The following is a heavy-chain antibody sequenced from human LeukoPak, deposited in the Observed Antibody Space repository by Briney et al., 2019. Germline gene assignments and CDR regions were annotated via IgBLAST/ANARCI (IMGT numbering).Heavy chain of an antibody. Sequence: GGSLRLSCAASGFTFSSYAMSWVRQAPGKGLEWVSAISGSGGSTYYADSVKGRFTISRDNSKNTLYLQMNSLRAEDTAVYYCAKARHDYYDSCGYFGFDYWGQGTLVTVSS. CDR3: AKARHDYYDSCGYFGFDY. V-gene: IGHV3-23*01. J-gene: IGHJ4*02. D-gene: IGHD3-22*01. CDR2: ISGSGGST. CDR1: GFTFSSYA.